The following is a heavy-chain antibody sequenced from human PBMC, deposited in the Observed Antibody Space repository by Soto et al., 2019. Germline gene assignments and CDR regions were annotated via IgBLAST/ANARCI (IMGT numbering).Heavy chain of an antibody. CDR3: ATGTMVRGAQIDY. Sequence: PGESLKISCKGSGYSFTSYWISWVRQMPGKGLEWMGRIDPSDSYTNYSPSFQGHVTISADKSISTAYLQWSSLKASDTAMYYCATGTMVRGAQIDYWGQGTLVTVSS. CDR1: GYSFTSYW. CDR2: IDPSDSYT. D-gene: IGHD3-10*01. J-gene: IGHJ4*02. V-gene: IGHV5-10-1*01.